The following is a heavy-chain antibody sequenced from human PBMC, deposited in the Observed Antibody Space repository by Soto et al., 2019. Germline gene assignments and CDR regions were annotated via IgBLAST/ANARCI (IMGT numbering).Heavy chain of an antibody. V-gene: IGHV3-30-3*01. J-gene: IGHJ6*02. Sequence: QVQLVESGGGVVQPGRSLRLSCAASGFTFSSYAMHWVRQAPGKGLEWVAVISYDGSNKYYADSVKGRFTISRDNSKNTLYLQMNSLRAEDTAVYYCARQYYDILTGYLIDGMDVWGQGTTVTVSS. CDR3: ARQYYDILTGYLIDGMDV. CDR1: GFTFSSYA. CDR2: ISYDGSNK. D-gene: IGHD3-9*01.